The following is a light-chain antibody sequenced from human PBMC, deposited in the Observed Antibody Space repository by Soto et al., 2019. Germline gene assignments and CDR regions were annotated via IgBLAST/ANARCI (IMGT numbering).Light chain of an antibody. V-gene: IGKV3-20*01. J-gene: IGKJ3*01. CDR2: GAS. CDR1: RHVYINA. Sequence: VVLTQSPATLSLSPGDRATLSCRASRHVYINALGWYQQKPGRTPTLLIYGASTRATDIPDRFSATGSGTDFSLPISGVEPEASAVYYCQQYGASPFTFGPGTRLEI. CDR3: QQYGASPFT.